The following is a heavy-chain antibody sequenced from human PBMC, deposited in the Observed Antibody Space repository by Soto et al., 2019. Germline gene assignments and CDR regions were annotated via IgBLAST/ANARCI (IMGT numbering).Heavy chain of an antibody. Sequence: GASVKVSCKASGYTFTTYSIHWVRQAPGQGLEWMGISNPSGGSPIYSQKFQGRVTITRNTSKSTVNMELSSLKSEDTAMFYCARSIGAYAFFFWGQGTMVTVSS. J-gene: IGHJ3*01. V-gene: IGHV1-46*01. CDR3: ARSIGAYAFFF. CDR1: GYTFTTYS. CDR2: SNPSGGSP.